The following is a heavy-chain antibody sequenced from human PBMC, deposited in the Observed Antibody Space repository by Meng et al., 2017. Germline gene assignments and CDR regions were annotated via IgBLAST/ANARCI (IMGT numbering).Heavy chain of an antibody. CDR1: GFYFSNAW. Sequence: VHLVESGGDLGKPGGSLRLSCAASGFYFSNAWMSWVRQAPGKGLEWVGRIKSNTDGGTAEYAAPVTGRFTISRDDSKSTLYLQMSGLRIDDTGVYYCTWDDKAVSDYWGQGTLVTVSS. J-gene: IGHJ4*02. CDR2: IKSNTDGGTA. V-gene: IGHV3-15*01. D-gene: IGHD3-9*01. CDR3: TWDDKAVSDY.